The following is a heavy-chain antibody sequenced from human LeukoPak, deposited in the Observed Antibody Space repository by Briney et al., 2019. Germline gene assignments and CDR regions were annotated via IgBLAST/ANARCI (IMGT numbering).Heavy chain of an antibody. D-gene: IGHD6-13*01. CDR1: GFTFDDYG. Sequence: PGGSLRLSCAASGFTFDDYGMSWVRQAPGKGLEWVSGINWNGGSTGYADSVKGRFTISRDNAKNSLYLQMNSLRVEDTATYYCAKDRGIAAANDYWGQGVQVTVSS. V-gene: IGHV3-20*04. CDR3: AKDRGIAAANDY. CDR2: INWNGGST. J-gene: IGHJ4*02.